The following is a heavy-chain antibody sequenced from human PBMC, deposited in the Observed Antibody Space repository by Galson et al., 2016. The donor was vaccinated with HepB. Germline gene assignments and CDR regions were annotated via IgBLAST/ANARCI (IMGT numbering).Heavy chain of an antibody. J-gene: IGHJ4*02. D-gene: IGHD2-15*01. V-gene: IGHV3-23*01. CDR3: GGHGGHSA. CDR1: AFTFTNYG. CDR2: ISGSGDKT. Sequence: SLRLSCAASAFTFTNYGMTWVRQAPGKGLEWVSAISGSGDKTYYADSVKGRFTISRNNSKNIVYLQMNSLRAEDTAIYYCGGHGGHSAWGQGTLVTVSS.